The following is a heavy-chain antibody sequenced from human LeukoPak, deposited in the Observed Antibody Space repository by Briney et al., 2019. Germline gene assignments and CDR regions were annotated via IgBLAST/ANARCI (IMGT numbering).Heavy chain of an antibody. J-gene: IGHJ5*01. V-gene: IGHV3-7*01. CDR2: IKTDGSEK. CDR1: AIIFSDSY. Sequence: GGSLRLSCAATAIIFSDSYMSWVRQAPGKGLEWVATIKTDGSEKFHVDSVSGRFTISRDNTKDSLFLQMNSLRVDDTAVYYCVRGGTYWTVSWGQGTLVTVSS. CDR3: VRGGTYWTVS.